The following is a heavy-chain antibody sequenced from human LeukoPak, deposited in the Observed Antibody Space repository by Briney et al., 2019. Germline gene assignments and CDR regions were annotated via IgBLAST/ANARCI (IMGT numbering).Heavy chain of an antibody. Sequence: SETLSLTCTVSGGGSISSYYWSWIRQPPGKGLEWIGLIYYTGSSNYNPSLKSRVTISVDTSKNQFSLKLSSVTAADAAVYYCARGAYGYSGYGDTYYFDYWGQGTLVTVSS. CDR3: ARGAYGYSGYGDTYYFDY. D-gene: IGHD5-12*01. CDR1: GGGSISSYY. J-gene: IGHJ4*02. V-gene: IGHV4-59*01. CDR2: IYYTGSS.